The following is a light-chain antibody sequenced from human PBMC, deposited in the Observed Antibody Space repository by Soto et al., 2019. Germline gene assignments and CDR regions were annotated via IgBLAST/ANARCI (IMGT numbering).Light chain of an antibody. V-gene: IGLV2-14*01. CDR2: DVS. CDR1: SSDVGGYNY. CDR3: SSYTSSSTVV. J-gene: IGLJ2*01. Sequence: QSALTQTASVSGPPGQSITISCTGTSSDVGGYNYVSWYQQHPGKAPKLMIYDVSNRPSGVSNRFSGSKSGNTASLTISGLQAEDEADYYCSSYTSSSTVVFGGGTKLTVL.